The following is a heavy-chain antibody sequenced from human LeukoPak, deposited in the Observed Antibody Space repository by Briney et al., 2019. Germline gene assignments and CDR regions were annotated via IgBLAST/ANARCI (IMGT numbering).Heavy chain of an antibody. CDR3: ARLRHWGTTITTVEY. J-gene: IGHJ4*02. V-gene: IGHV4-59*01. CDR2: IHFSGST. Sequence: PSETLSLTCTVSGASLIDFYWSWIRQPPGKGLEWIGHIHFSGSTYYDPSLKRRLTISVDTSTNQFFLQLASVTAADTAIYYCARLRHWGTTITTVEYWGQGILVTVSS. D-gene: IGHD3-16*01. CDR1: GASLIDFY.